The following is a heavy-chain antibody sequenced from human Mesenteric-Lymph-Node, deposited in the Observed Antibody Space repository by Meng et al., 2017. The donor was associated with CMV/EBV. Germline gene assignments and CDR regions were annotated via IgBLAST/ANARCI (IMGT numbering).Heavy chain of an antibody. Sequence: GESLKISCAASGFTFSSYGMHWVRQAPGKGLQWVSHISGSSATIYYADSVKGRFTISRDNTKNSLYLQMNSLRAEDTAIYYCARDRRDHDFWSGYLSYWGQGTLVTVSS. CDR1: GFTFSSYG. D-gene: IGHD3-3*01. CDR3: ARDRRDHDFWSGYLSY. V-gene: IGHV3-48*04. J-gene: IGHJ4*02. CDR2: ISGSSATI.